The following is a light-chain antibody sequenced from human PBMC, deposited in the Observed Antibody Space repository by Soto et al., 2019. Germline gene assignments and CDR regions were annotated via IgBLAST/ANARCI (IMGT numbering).Light chain of an antibody. CDR1: QSVNTY. CDR3: QQRVNWPPIT. CDR2: DAS. Sequence: EIVLTQSPTTLSLSPGERATLSCRASQSVNTYLAWYQQKPGQAPRLLIYDASNRATGIPARFSGSGSGTDFTLTISSLEPEDFAVYYCQQRVNWPPITFGQGTRLEVK. V-gene: IGKV3-11*01. J-gene: IGKJ5*01.